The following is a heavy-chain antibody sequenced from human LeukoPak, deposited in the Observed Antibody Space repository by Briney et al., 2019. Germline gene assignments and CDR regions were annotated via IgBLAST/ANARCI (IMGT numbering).Heavy chain of an antibody. Sequence: ASVKVSCKASGYTFTGYYMHWVRQAPGQGLEWMGWISAYNGNTNYAQKLQGRVTMTTDTSTSTAYMELRSLRSDDTAVYYCARGRHGSYYGYWGQGTLVTVSS. CDR2: ISAYNGNT. V-gene: IGHV1-18*04. D-gene: IGHD1-26*01. J-gene: IGHJ4*02. CDR3: ARGRHGSYYGY. CDR1: GYTFTGYY.